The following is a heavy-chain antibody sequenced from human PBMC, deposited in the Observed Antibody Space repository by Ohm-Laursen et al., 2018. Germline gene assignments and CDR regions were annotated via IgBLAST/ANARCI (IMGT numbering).Heavy chain of an antibody. D-gene: IGHD2-2*01. CDR1: GSTFSTYG. CDR3: AKDQMASSWSNDAFDM. Sequence: GSLRLSCAASGSTFSTYGTSWVRQAAGKGLEWVSGTSISGTFTHYADSVRGRFTMSRDNSKNTLYLQMNSLKAEDTAVYYCAKDQMASSWSNDAFDMWGQGTMVTVSS. V-gene: IGHV3-23*05. J-gene: IGHJ3*02. CDR2: TSISGTFT.